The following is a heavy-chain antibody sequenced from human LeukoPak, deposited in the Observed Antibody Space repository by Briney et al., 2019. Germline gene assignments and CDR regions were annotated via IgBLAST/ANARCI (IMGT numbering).Heavy chain of an antibody. D-gene: IGHD6-19*01. CDR2: IWYDGSNE. Sequence: GGSLRLSCAASGFTFSSSGMHWVRQAPGKGLEWVAVIWYDGSNEYNADSVKGRFTVSRDNSKNTLYLQMNSLRAEDTAVYYCAREVAGFDYWGQGTLVTVFS. V-gene: IGHV3-33*01. J-gene: IGHJ4*02. CDR1: GFTFSSSG. CDR3: AREVAGFDY.